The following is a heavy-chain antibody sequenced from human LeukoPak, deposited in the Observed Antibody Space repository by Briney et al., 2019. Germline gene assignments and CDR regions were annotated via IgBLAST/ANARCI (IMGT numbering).Heavy chain of an antibody. V-gene: IGHV1-2*07. D-gene: IGHD3-9*01. CDR3: ARGGFDVLTSYYVTNGFFDY. CDR2: INPSNRGT. J-gene: IGHJ4*02. CDR1: GYALTGYY. Sequence: ASVKVPCKASGYALTGYYLHWVRQAPGQGLEWMGWINPSNRGTNYAHKFQDRVTMTTDTSISTAYMELTRLTSDDTAVYYCARGGFDVLTSYYVTNGFFDYWGQGTLVTVSS.